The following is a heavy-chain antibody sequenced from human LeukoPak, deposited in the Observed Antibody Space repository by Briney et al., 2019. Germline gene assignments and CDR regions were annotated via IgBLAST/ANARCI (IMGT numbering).Heavy chain of an antibody. Sequence: SETLSLTCTVSGGSISSCYWSWIRQPPGKGLEWIGYIYYSGSTNYNPSLKSRVTISVDTSKNQFSLKLSSVTAADTAVYYCARDRSAGYSYGFGDDAFDIWGQGTMVTVSS. CDR2: IYYSGST. J-gene: IGHJ3*02. V-gene: IGHV4-59*01. CDR3: ARDRSAGYSYGFGDDAFDI. D-gene: IGHD5-18*01. CDR1: GGSISSCY.